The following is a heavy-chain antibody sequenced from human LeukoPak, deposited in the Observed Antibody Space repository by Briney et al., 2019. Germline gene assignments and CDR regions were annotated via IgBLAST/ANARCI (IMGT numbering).Heavy chain of an antibody. Sequence: GGSLRLSCAASGFTFSSYAMSWVRQAPGKGLEWVAFIRYDGYHEYYADSVKGRFTISRDNSKNTLYLQMNSLRAEDTALYYCAKDEAYYYDSRGLDYWGQGTLVTVSS. CDR3: AKDEAYYYDSRGLDY. J-gene: IGHJ4*02. V-gene: IGHV3-30*02. CDR1: GFTFSSYA. CDR2: IRYDGYHE. D-gene: IGHD3-22*01.